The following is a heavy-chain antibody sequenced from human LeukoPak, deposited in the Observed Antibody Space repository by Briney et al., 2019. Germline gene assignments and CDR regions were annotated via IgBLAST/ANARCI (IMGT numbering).Heavy chain of an antibody. CDR3: ARWSSGDYYYVDY. CDR1: GGSISSYS. Sequence: PSETLSLTCTVSGGSISSYSWSWIRQPAGKGLEWIGRMYSSGSTKYNPSLKSRVTMSVDTSKNQISLKLTSVTAAYTAIYYCARWSSGDYYYVDYWGQGTLVTVSS. D-gene: IGHD3-22*01. J-gene: IGHJ4*02. V-gene: IGHV4-4*07. CDR2: MYSSGST.